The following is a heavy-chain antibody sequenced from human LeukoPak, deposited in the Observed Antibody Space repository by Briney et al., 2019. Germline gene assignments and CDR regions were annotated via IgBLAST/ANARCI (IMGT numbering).Heavy chain of an antibody. CDR2: IYHSGST. CDR3: ARVRWKANYYYDMDV. D-gene: IGHD1-1*01. Sequence: SETLSLTCTVSAGSLRTTTYYWGWVRQPPGKWLEWLATIYHSGSTYYNPSLMSRVTLSVDTSKNQFSLNLTSVIAAGTAVYYCARVRWKANYYYDMDVWGKGTTVTVSS. J-gene: IGHJ6*03. V-gene: IGHV4-39*07. CDR1: AGSLRTTTYY.